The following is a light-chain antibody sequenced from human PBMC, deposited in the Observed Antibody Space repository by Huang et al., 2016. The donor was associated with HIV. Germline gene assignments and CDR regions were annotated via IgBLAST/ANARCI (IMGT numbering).Light chain of an antibody. CDR3: QQQWM. Sequence: DIQMTQSPFTLSAFVGDRVTITCRTSHRISSWLAWYQQKPGKAPNLLISKASNLESGVPSRFSGNGSGTEFTLTISGLQPDDLATYYCQQQWMFGQGTKVEI. CDR1: HRISSW. CDR2: KAS. V-gene: IGKV1-5*03. J-gene: IGKJ1*01.